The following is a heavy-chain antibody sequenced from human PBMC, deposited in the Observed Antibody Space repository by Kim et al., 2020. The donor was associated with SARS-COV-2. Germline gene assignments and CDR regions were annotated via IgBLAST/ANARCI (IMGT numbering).Heavy chain of an antibody. CDR3: AGDNYNNYWYKY. Sequence: GGSLRLSCAASEFSVSTKTMTWVRQAPGKGLEWVSIIYRNGTTYYADSVKGRFTTSRGTSKNTLYLQMDNLRADDTAVYYCAGDNYNNYWYKYWGQGTLVTVSA. CDR1: EFSVSTKT. CDR2: IYRNGTT. J-gene: IGHJ4*02. D-gene: IGHD1-20*01. V-gene: IGHV3-53*01.